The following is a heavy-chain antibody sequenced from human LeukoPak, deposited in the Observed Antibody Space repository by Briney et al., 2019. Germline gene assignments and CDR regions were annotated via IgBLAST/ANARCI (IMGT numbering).Heavy chain of an antibody. J-gene: IGHJ4*02. CDR3: AREGRYYDSSGYYYY. V-gene: IGHV1-69*05. CDR2: IIPIFGTA. Sequence: GAPVKVSCKASGGTFISYAISWVRQAHGQGLEWMGRIIPIFGTANYAQKFQGRVTITTDESTSTAYMELSSLRSGDTAVYYCAREGRYYDSSGYYYYWGQGTLVTVSS. D-gene: IGHD3-22*01. CDR1: GGTFISYA.